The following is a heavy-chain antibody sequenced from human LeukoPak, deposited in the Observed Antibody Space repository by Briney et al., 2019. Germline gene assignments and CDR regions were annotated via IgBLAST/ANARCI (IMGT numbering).Heavy chain of an antibody. CDR1: GFTVDDTY. CDR3: ARQAAAGLDY. D-gene: IGHD6-13*01. V-gene: IGHV3-66*02. Sequence: SGGSLRLSCATSGFTVDDTYMSWVRQAPGKGLERVSDVYSGGRTFYADSVKGRFIISRDNSKNIVYLQMNSLRADDTAMYYCARQAAAGLDYWGQGTLVIVSS. J-gene: IGHJ4*02. CDR2: VYSGGRT.